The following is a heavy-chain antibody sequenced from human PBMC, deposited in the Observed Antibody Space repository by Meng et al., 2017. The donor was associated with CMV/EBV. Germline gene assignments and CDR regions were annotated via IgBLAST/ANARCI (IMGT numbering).Heavy chain of an antibody. CDR1: GFTFSSYW. CDR2: IKQDGSEQ. Sequence: GESLKISCAASGFTFSSYWMSWVRQAPGKGLEWVANIKQDGSEQYYVDSVKGRFTISRDNAKNSLYLQMNSLRAEDTAVYYCARDYYGSGVPWYYYGMDVWGQGTTVTVSS. J-gene: IGHJ6*02. CDR3: ARDYYGSGVPWYYYGMDV. D-gene: IGHD3-10*01. V-gene: IGHV3-7*01.